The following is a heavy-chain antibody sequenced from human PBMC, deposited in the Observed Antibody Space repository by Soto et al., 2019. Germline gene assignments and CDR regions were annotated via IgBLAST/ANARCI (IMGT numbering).Heavy chain of an antibody. CDR3: ARDLKVSSSWRTTLAYYYYGTDV. D-gene: IGHD6-13*01. Sequence: SETLSLTCIVSGGSITSYHWSWIRQFPGKGLEWIAYTSYTGNTNYNPSLKSRVTISLDTSKNQLSLKLTSMTAEDTAVYYCARDLKVSSSWRTTLAYYYYGTDVWGQGTTVTVSS. J-gene: IGHJ6*02. V-gene: IGHV4-59*01. CDR2: TSYTGNT. CDR1: GGSITSYH.